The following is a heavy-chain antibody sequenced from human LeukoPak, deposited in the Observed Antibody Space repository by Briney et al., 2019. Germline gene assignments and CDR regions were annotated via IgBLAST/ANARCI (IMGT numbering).Heavy chain of an antibody. V-gene: IGHV3-48*03. CDR2: ISSSGSTI. Sequence: AGGSLRLSCAASGFTFSNHNMDWVRQAPGKGLEWVSYISSSGSTIYYADSVKGRFTISRDNAKNSLYLQMNSLRAEDTAVYYCAELGITMIGGVWGKGTTVTISS. J-gene: IGHJ6*04. CDR3: AELGITMIGGV. D-gene: IGHD3-10*02. CDR1: GFTFSNHN.